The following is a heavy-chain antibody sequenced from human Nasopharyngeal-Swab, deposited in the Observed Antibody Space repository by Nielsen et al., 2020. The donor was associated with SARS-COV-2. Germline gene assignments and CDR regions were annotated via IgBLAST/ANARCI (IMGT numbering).Heavy chain of an antibody. V-gene: IGHV3-9*01. CDR3: AKLEYGDYSLDY. Sequence: SLKISCAASGFTFDDYAMHWVRQAPGKGLEWVSGISWNSGSIGYADSVKGRFTISRDNAKNSLYLQMNSLRAEDTALYYCAKLEYGDYSLDYWGQGNLVTVSS. J-gene: IGHJ4*02. CDR1: GFTFDDYA. D-gene: IGHD4-17*01. CDR2: ISWNSGSI.